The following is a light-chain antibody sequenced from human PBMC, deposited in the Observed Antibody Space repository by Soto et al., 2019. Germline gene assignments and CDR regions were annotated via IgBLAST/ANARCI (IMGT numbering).Light chain of an antibody. Sequence: EIVLTQSPATLSLSPGERATLSCRASQSVSSYLAWYPQKPGQPPRLLIYDASNRATGIPARFSGRGSGTNYTLTITSLEPNDGAVYDCQQRSNWPSFGSGTKVYIK. CDR3: QQRSNWPS. V-gene: IGKV3-11*01. CDR1: QSVSSY. CDR2: DAS. J-gene: IGKJ3*01.